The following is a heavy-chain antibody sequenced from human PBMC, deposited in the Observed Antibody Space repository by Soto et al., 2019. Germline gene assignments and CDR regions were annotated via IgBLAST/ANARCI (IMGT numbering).Heavy chain of an antibody. J-gene: IGHJ4*02. CDR1: GFTFDVYA. D-gene: IGHD6-13*01. CDR3: AKDISLRGWVYLVVEY. CDR2: INYNSGSV. Sequence: EVQLVESGGGWVQPGRSLRLSCAASGFTFDVYAIHWVRQAPGRGLEGVSGINYNSGSVGYADSVKGRFTISRDNAKNSLHLQMNSLRAEDTAVYYCAKDISLRGWVYLVVEYWGQGTLVTVSP. V-gene: IGHV3-9*01.